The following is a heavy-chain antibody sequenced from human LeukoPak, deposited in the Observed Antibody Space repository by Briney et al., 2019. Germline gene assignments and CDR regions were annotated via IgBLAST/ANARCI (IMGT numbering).Heavy chain of an antibody. CDR2: IYPGDSET. J-gene: IGHJ4*02. CDR1: GYTFIRFW. CDR3: ATGGIYSSNFDY. D-gene: IGHD5-18*01. Sequence: GESLKISFKGSGYTFIRFWIGWGRQMPGKGLEWIGIIYPGDSETRYSPSFQGQVTLSVDKSISAAYLQWSSLKAPETAVYYCATGGIYSSNFDYWGQGTLVTVSS. V-gene: IGHV5-51*01.